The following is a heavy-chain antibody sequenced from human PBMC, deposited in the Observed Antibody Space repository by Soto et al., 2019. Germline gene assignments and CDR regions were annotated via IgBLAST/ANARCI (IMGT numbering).Heavy chain of an antibody. CDR2: ISSSGST. V-gene: IGHV4-34*01. CDR3: ARGRDAYKLGNV. CDR1: GESFSGYY. J-gene: IGHJ3*01. Sequence: QVQLKQWGAGLLKPSETLSLTCAVYGESFSGYYCTWIRQPPGKGLEWIAEISSSGSTTYNPSLKGRVTISVDTSNNQFSLNLNSVTAADTAVYYCARGRDAYKLGNVWGQGTMVTVSS. D-gene: IGHD7-27*01.